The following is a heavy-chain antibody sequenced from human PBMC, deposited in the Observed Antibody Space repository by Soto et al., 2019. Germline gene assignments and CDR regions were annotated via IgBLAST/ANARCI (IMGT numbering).Heavy chain of an antibody. Sequence: EVQLVESGGGLVQPGGSLRLSCAASGFIFSTYSMNWVRQAPGKGLEWISFINSGSTSIYYADSVRGRFTISRDNAANSLFLQMNSLRDEETAVYYCARLYSTSTVSRWFDPWGPGTLVTVSS. CDR1: GFIFSTYS. CDR2: INSGSTSI. J-gene: IGHJ5*02. D-gene: IGHD6-13*01. CDR3: ARLYSTSTVSRWFDP. V-gene: IGHV3-48*02.